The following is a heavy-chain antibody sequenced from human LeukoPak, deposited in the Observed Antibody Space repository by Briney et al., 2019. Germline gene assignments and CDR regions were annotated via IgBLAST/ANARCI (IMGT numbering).Heavy chain of an antibody. Sequence: PSETLSLTCTVYGGSISSYYWSWIRQPPGKGLEWIGYIYYSGSTNYDPSLKSRVTISVDTSKNQFSLKLSPVTAAETAVYYCARDKGYYYYGMDVWGQGTTVTVSS. J-gene: IGHJ6*02. CDR3: ARDKGYYYYGMDV. V-gene: IGHV4-59*01. CDR1: GGSISSYY. CDR2: IYYSGST.